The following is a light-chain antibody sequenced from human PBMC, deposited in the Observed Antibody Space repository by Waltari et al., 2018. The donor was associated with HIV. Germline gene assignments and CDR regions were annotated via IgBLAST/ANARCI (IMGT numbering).Light chain of an antibody. CDR1: KYIDRY. CDR2: AAS. CDR3: QQSYSGLMYT. V-gene: IGKV1-39*01. Sequence: DIQMTQFPSSMSASVGGRVVLTCRANKYIDRYVNWYHLKPGEAPKLIVYAASSLQPGVSFRFFGGGSGTDFTLAISDLHRDDAGIYICQQSYSGLMYTFGQGTKLEI. J-gene: IGKJ2*01.